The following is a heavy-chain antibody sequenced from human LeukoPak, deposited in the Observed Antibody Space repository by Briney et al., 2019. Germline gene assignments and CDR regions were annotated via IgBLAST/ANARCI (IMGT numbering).Heavy chain of an antibody. CDR3: ARGGGIAIFGVVIDDWFDP. J-gene: IGHJ5*02. CDR1: GGSISSYY. CDR2: IYYSGST. D-gene: IGHD3-3*01. Sequence: SETLSLTCTVSGGSISSYYWSWIRQPPGKGLEWIGYIYYSGSTNYNPSLKSRVTISVDTSKNQFSLKLSSVTAADTAVHYCARGGGIAIFGVVIDDWFDPWGQGTLVTVSS. V-gene: IGHV4-59*01.